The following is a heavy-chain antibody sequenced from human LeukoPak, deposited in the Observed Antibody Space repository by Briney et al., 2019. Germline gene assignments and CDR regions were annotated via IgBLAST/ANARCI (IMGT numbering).Heavy chain of an antibody. CDR1: GFTFSSYS. Sequence: GGSLRLSCAASGFTFSSYSMIWVRQAPGKGLEWVSCTSSSGSGNIYYSDSVKGRFTLSRDSAKNSLYLQMNSLRAEDTAVYYCARELVTPASLGLYYYYYMDVWGKGTTVTVSS. CDR2: TSSSGSGNI. CDR3: ARELVTPASLGLYYYYYMDV. J-gene: IGHJ6*03. D-gene: IGHD2-21*02. V-gene: IGHV3-21*01.